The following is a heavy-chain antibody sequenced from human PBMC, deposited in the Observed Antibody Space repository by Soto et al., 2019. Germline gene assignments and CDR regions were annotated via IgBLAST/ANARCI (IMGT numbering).Heavy chain of an antibody. CDR3: ARDLAAAAY. CDR2: INPLPTSGST. D-gene: IGHD6-13*01. J-gene: IGHJ4*02. Sequence: ASVEVSCKASGYIFTNYYIHWLRQAPGQGLEWMAIINPLPTSGSTNYAQEFQGRVTVTRDTSTSTVYMELNSLRSDDTAIYYCARDLAAAAYWGQGTLVTVSS. V-gene: IGHV1-46*01. CDR1: GYIFTNYY.